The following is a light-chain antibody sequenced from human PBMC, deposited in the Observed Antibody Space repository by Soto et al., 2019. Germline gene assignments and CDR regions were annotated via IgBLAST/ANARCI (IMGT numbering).Light chain of an antibody. CDR1: RSVTTY. J-gene: IGKJ5*01. CDR3: QQRSNWPPLIS. Sequence: EIVLTQSPYTLSLSPGERATLSCRASRSVTTYLAWYQQKPGQAPRLLIYDASNRATGIPARFSGSGSGTDFTLTISSLEPEDFAVYYCQQRSNWPPLISFGQGTRLEIK. CDR2: DAS. V-gene: IGKV3-11*01.